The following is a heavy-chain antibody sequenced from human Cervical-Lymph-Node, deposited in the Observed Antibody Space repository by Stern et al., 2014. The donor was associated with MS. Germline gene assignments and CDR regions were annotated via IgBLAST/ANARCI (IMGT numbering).Heavy chain of an antibody. CDR1: GFVFRRYA. CDR2: ISYDGRYK. CDR3: AKGGSGSYLD. Sequence: VHLVESGGGVVQPGRSLRLSCAASGFVFRRYALHWVRQAPGKGLEWVALISYDGRYKYDADSVKGRFTGSRDNSNNTVDLEMNSLRLEDTAVYYCAKGGSGSYLDWGQGSLVTVSS. V-gene: IGHV3-30*04. D-gene: IGHD1-26*01. J-gene: IGHJ4*02.